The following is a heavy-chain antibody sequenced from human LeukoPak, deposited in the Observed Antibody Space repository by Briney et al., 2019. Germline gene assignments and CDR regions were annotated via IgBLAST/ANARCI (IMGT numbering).Heavy chain of an antibody. CDR1: GFAFSNAW. J-gene: IGHJ3*02. CDR2: IKSKTDGGTT. D-gene: IGHD3-22*01. Sequence: GGSLRLSCAASGFAFSNAWMSWVRQAPGKGLEWVGRIKSKTDGGTTDYAAPVKGRFTISRDDSKNTLYLQMNSLKTEDTAVYYCTTAGLRITMIVDAFDIWGQGTMVTVSS. CDR3: TTAGLRITMIVDAFDI. V-gene: IGHV3-15*01.